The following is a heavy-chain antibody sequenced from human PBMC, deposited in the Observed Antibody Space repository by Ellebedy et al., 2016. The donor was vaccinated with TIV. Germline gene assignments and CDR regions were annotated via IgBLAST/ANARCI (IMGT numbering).Heavy chain of an antibody. D-gene: IGHD1-26*01. J-gene: IGHJ4*02. CDR1: GHTFTTYG. Sequence: AASVKVSCKASGHTFTTYGIIWVRQAPGQGLEWMGWISAYNGNTNYAQKLQGRVTLITDTSTSTAYMELRSLRSDDTAVYYCAVSLSGSYFVSIPDYWGQGTLVTVSS. CDR2: ISAYNGNT. CDR3: AVSLSGSYFVSIPDY. V-gene: IGHV1-18*01.